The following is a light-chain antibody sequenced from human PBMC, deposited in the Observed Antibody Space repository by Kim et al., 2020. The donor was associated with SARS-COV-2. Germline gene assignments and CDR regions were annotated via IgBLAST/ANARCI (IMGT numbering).Light chain of an antibody. CDR2: WAS. Sequence: ATISCRSSQSGLSSSNNKNYLAWYQQKPGQPPTLLIYWASTRESGVPDRFSGSGSGTDFTLTISSLQAEDVAVYYCQQYYSAPLTFGGGTKVDIK. V-gene: IGKV4-1*01. J-gene: IGKJ4*01. CDR3: QQYYSAPLT. CDR1: QSGLSSSNNKNY.